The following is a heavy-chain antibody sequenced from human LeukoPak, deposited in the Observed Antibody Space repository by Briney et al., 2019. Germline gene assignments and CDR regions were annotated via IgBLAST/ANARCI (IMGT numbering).Heavy chain of an antibody. J-gene: IGHJ3*02. V-gene: IGHV4-59*01. D-gene: IGHD2-8*01. Sequence: SETLSLTCTVSGGSISSYYWSWIRQPPGKGLDWIGYIYYIGSTNYNPSLKNRVTISVDTSKNQFSLKLSSVTAADTAVYYCAGRHWVLVAFDIWGQGTMVSVSS. CDR3: AGRHWVLVAFDI. CDR2: IYYIGST. CDR1: GGSISSYY.